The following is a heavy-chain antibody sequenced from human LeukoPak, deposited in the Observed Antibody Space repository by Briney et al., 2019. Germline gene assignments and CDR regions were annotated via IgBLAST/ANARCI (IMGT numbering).Heavy chain of an antibody. Sequence: SETLSLTCAVYGGSFSGYYWSWIRQPPGKGLEWIGEINHSESTNYNPSLKSRVTISVDTFKNQFSLRLSSVTDADTAVYYCARGQVGSYVYYYYYGMDVWGRGTTVTVSS. CDR1: GGSFSGYY. CDR2: INHSEST. V-gene: IGHV4-34*01. J-gene: IGHJ6*02. D-gene: IGHD5-18*01. CDR3: ARGQVGSYVYYYYYGMDV.